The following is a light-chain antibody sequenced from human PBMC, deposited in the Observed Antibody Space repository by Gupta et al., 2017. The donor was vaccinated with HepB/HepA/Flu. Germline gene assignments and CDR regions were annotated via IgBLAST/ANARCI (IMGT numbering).Light chain of an antibody. CDR2: DAS. J-gene: IGKJ3*01. Sequence: EIVLTQSPATLSLSPGERATLSCRASQSVSSYLAWYQKKPGQAPRLLIYDASNRATGIPARFSGSGDGTDVTLTIISREPEDFAVYYCQQLINCHPLFTFGHGTKVDIK. V-gene: IGKV3-11*01. CDR3: QQLINCHPLFT. CDR1: QSVSSY.